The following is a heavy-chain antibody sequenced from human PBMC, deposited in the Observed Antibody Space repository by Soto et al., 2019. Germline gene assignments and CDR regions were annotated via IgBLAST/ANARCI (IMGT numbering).Heavy chain of an antibody. CDR2: IKSKADGGTT. D-gene: IGHD3-16*01. Sequence: EVQLVESGGGLVKPEESLRLSCAASGFTFRSAWMSWVRQAPGKGLEWAGRIKSKADGGTTDYPASVKGRFTISRDDSKTTVNLQMNSLKLEDTDVYYCTSDVPDYGWGECDFWGQGTLVTVSS. J-gene: IGHJ4*02. V-gene: IGHV3-15*01. CDR3: TSDVPDYGWGECDF. CDR1: GFTFRSAW.